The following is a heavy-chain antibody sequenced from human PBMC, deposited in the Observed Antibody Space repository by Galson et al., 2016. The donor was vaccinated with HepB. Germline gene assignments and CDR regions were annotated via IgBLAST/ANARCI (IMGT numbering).Heavy chain of an antibody. CDR2: ISVFNGDT. D-gene: IGHD3-10*01. J-gene: IGHJ3*02. CDR3: VRERRRRELLEPFDI. Sequence: SVKVSCKASGYTFTSYGISWVRQAPGQGLEWMGWISVFNGDTKYAQNLQGRVTMTSDRSTSTAYMELRSLRSDDTAVYYCVRERRRRELLEPFDIWGQGTLVTVSS. V-gene: IGHV1-18*01. CDR1: GYTFTSYG.